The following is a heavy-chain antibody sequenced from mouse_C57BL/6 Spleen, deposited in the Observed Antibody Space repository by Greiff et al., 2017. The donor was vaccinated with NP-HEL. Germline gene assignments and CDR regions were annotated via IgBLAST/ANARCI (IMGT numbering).Heavy chain of an antibody. J-gene: IGHJ3*01. D-gene: IGHD1-1*01. Sequence: VQGVESGAELVRPGTSVKVSCKASGYAFTNYLIEWVKQRPGQGLEWIGVINPGRGGTNYNEKFKGKATLTADKSSSTAYMQLSSLTSEDSAVYFCARGYYYGSSYVRFAYWGQGTLVTVSA. CDR1: GYAFTNYL. CDR2: INPGRGGT. CDR3: ARGYYYGSSYVRFAY. V-gene: IGHV1-54*01.